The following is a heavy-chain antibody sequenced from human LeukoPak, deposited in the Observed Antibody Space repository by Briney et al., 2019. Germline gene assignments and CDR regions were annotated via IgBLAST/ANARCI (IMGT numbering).Heavy chain of an antibody. CDR3: AREGSAVTTYNWFDP. Sequence: ASVKVSCKASGGTFSSYAISWVRQAPGQGLEWMGWISAYNGNTNYAQKLQGRVTMTTDTSTSTAYMVLSSLRSEDTAVYYCAREGSAVTTYNWFDPWGQGTLVTVSS. V-gene: IGHV1-18*01. CDR2: ISAYNGNT. J-gene: IGHJ5*02. D-gene: IGHD4-17*01. CDR1: GGTFSSYA.